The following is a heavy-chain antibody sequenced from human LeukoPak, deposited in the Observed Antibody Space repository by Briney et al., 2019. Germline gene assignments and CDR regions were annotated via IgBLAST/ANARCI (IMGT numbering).Heavy chain of an antibody. D-gene: IGHD6-19*01. CDR1: GGSISSYY. V-gene: IGHV4-4*07. Sequence: SETLSLTCTVSGGSISSYYWSWIRQPAGKGLEWIGRIYTSGSTNYNPSLKSRVTMSVDTSKNQFSLKLSSVTAADTAVYYCVRGRYSSGWFKDINWFDPWGQGIPVTVSS. CDR2: IYTSGST. J-gene: IGHJ5*02. CDR3: VRGRYSSGWFKDINWFDP.